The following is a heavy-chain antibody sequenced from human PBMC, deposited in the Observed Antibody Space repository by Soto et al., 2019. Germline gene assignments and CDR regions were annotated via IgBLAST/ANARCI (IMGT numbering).Heavy chain of an antibody. CDR3: ARGVRGYSYGVDY. CDR1: GGTFSNYA. Sequence: SVKVSCKASGGTFSNYAISWVRQAPGQGLEWMGGIIPIFGTANYAQKFQGRVTITADKSTSTAYMELSSLRSEDTAVYYCARGVRGYSYGVDYWGQGTLVTVSS. D-gene: IGHD5-18*01. CDR2: IIPIFGTA. J-gene: IGHJ4*02. V-gene: IGHV1-69*06.